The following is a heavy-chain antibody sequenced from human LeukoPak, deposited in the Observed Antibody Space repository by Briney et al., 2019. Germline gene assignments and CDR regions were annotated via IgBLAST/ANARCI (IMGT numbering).Heavy chain of an antibody. CDR3: ARYTGSSTSGYFDY. Sequence: SETLSLTCAVSGGSISSDNYSWSWIRQPPGKGLEWIGYIYHSGSTYFNPSLKSRVTISVDRSKNQFSLRLSSVTAADTAVYYCARYTGSSTSGYFDYWGQGTLVTVSS. J-gene: IGHJ4*02. D-gene: IGHD3-10*01. V-gene: IGHV4-30-2*01. CDR2: IYHSGST. CDR1: GGSISSDNYS.